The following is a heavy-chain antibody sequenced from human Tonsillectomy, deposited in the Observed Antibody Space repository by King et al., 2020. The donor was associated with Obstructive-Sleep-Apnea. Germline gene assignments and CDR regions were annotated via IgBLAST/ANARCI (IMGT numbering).Heavy chain of an antibody. J-gene: IGHJ4*02. CDR3: ASSVGGATSAVFDY. V-gene: IGHV5-10-1*03. CDR2: IDPSDSYT. Sequence: QLVQSGAEVKKPGESLRISCKGSGYSFTNSWISWVCQMPGTGLEWMGRIDPSDSYTKCSPSFRGHVTISTDQSINTAYLQWSSLQASDTAMYYCASSVGGATSAVFDYWGLGTLVTVSS. CDR1: GYSFTNSW. D-gene: IGHD1-26*01.